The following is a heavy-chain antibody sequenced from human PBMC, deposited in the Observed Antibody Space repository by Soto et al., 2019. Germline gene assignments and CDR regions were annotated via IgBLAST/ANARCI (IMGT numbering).Heavy chain of an antibody. J-gene: IGHJ4*02. D-gene: IGHD1-1*01. V-gene: IGHV1-69*01. CDR2: IIPIIGPA. CDR3: ARVLGTTGAGPPSRETYGWLAL. Sequence: QVQLVQSGAEVKRPWSSVKLACKASGGTFTYYGISWVRQATGQGLEWMGGIIPIIGPATYAQKFQGRITITADQSTSTAYMELSSIGSEDTALYCSARVLGTTGAGPPSRETYGWLALWGQGTLVTVSS. CDR1: GGTFTYYG.